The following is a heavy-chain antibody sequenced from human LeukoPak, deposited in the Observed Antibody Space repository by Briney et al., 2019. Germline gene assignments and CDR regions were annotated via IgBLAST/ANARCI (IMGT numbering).Heavy chain of an antibody. CDR1: GGSFRYYD. J-gene: IGHJ3*02. CDR3: ATASVPGAIEGPFDALDT. Sequence: SVKVSCKASGGSFRYYDISWVRQAPGQGLEWMGRIIPLYATTKYAQRFQGRVTIIADASATTAYMELSSLRPEDTAVYYCATASVPGAIEGPFDALDTWGQGTMVTVSS. D-gene: IGHD2-2*02. CDR2: IIPLYATT. V-gene: IGHV1-69*13.